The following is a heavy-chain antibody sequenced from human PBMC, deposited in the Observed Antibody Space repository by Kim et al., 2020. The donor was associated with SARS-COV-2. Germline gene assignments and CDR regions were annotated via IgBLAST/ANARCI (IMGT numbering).Heavy chain of an antibody. CDR1: GYNFNNYW. CDR2: LYPGDSDA. D-gene: IGHD4-17*01. Sequence: GESLKISCQITGYNFNNYWIGWVRQVPGEGLKWMATLYPGDSDARYSPSFQGHVTISADNAISTAYLQWDSLKVSDSGTYFCARLGANDYGDWYFDLWGRGTLVTVSS. V-gene: IGHV5-51*01. J-gene: IGHJ2*01. CDR3: ARLGANDYGDWYFDL.